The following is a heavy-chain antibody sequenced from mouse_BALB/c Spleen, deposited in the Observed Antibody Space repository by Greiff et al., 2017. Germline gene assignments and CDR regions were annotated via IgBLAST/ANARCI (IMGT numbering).Heavy chain of an antibody. CDR2: IYPGNVNT. CDR1: GYTFTSYY. Sequence: QVQLQQSGPELVKPGASVRISCKASGYTFTSYYIHWVKQRPGQGLEWIGWIYPGNVNTKYNEKFKGKATLTADKSSSTAYMQLSSLTSEDCAVYFCAREGDPTWFAYWGQGTLVTVSA. D-gene: IGHD3-3*01. V-gene: IGHV1S56*01. CDR3: AREGDPTWFAY. J-gene: IGHJ3*01.